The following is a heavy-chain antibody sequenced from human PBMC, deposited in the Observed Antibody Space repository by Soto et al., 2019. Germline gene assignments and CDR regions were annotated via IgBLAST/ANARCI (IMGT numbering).Heavy chain of an antibody. Sequence: ASVKVSCKASGYTFTSYAMHWVRQAPGQRLEWMGWINAGNGNTKYSQKFQGRVTITRDTSASTAYMELSSLRSEDTAVYYCARDQGHSRFPWFGERTSNNWFDPWGQGTLVTVSS. CDR1: GYTFTSYA. CDR3: ARDQGHSRFPWFGERTSNNWFDP. D-gene: IGHD3-10*01. J-gene: IGHJ5*02. V-gene: IGHV1-3*01. CDR2: INAGNGNT.